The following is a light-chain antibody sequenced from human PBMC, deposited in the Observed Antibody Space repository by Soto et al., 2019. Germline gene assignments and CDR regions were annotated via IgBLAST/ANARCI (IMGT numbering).Light chain of an antibody. Sequence: QSALTQPASVSGSPGQSITISCTGTSSVVGGYDYVSWYQLHPGKAPNLMIFEVSNRPSGVSYRFSGSKSGNTASLTISGLQAEDEADYFCSSYSISTAYLFGTGTKVTVL. J-gene: IGLJ1*01. CDR3: SSYSISTAYL. CDR1: SSVVGGYDY. V-gene: IGLV2-14*01. CDR2: EVS.